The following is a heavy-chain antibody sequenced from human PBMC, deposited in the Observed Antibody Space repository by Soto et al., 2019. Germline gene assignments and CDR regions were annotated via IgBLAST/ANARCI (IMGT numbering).Heavy chain of an antibody. D-gene: IGHD4-17*01. Sequence: GASVKVSCKASGGTFSSYTISWVRQAPGQGLEWMGRIIPILGIANYAQKFQGRVTITADKSTSTAYMELSSLRSEDTAVYYCARADYGDYVALDYYYYYMDVWGKGTTVTVSS. CDR1: GGTFSSYT. J-gene: IGHJ6*03. V-gene: IGHV1-69*02. CDR2: IIPILGIA. CDR3: ARADYGDYVALDYYYYYMDV.